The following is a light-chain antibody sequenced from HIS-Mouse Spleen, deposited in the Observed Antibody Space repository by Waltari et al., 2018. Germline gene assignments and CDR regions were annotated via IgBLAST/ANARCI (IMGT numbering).Light chain of an antibody. J-gene: IGKJ5*01. CDR1: QSVSSSY. CDR3: QQYGSSST. Sequence: EIVLTQSPGTLSLSPGERATLSCRASQSVSSSYLAWYQQKPGQARRPPIYGESSRATGIPDRFSGSGSGTDFTLTISRLEPEDFAVYYCQQYGSSSTFGQGTRLEIK. V-gene: IGKV3-20*01. CDR2: GES.